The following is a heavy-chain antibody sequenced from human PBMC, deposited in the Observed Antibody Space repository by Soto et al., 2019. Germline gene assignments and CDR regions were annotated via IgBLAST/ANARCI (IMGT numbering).Heavy chain of an antibody. J-gene: IGHJ4*02. CDR1: GFAFGAYA. CDR2: IRSKAYGGTT. V-gene: IGHV3-49*03. D-gene: IGHD6-19*01. Sequence: HPGGSLRLSCTASGFAFGAYALNWFRQAPGKGLECVGFIRSKAYGGTTEYAASVKGRFTISRDDSKSIAYLQMNSLKTEDTALYYCTKQAGSGLNPHYWGQGTLVTVSS. CDR3: TKQAGSGLNPHY.